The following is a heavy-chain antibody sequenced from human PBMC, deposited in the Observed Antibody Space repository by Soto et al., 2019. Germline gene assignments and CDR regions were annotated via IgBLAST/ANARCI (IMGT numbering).Heavy chain of an antibody. Sequence: ASLKVYCKTSGYTFTSYGISCVRHTTGQGLEWMGWISAYNGNTNYAQKLQGRVTMTTDTSTSTAYMELRSLGSDDTAVYYCARGGYSYGPWLAYWGQGTLVTVSS. CDR3: ARGGYSYGPWLAY. J-gene: IGHJ4*02. D-gene: IGHD5-18*01. CDR2: ISAYNGNT. V-gene: IGHV1-18*01. CDR1: GYTFTSYG.